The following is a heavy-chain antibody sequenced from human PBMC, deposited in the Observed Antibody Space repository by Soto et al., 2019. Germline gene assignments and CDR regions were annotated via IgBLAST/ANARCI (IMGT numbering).Heavy chain of an antibody. CDR3: AKSRTYYYDSSGSY. CDR1: GFTFSSYA. Sequence: LRLSCAASGFTFSSYAMSWVRQAPGKGLEWVSAISGSGGSTYYADSVKGRFTISRDNSKNTLYLQMNSLRAEDTAVYYCAKSRTYYYDSSGSYWGQGTLLTVSS. D-gene: IGHD3-22*01. J-gene: IGHJ4*02. V-gene: IGHV3-23*01. CDR2: ISGSGGST.